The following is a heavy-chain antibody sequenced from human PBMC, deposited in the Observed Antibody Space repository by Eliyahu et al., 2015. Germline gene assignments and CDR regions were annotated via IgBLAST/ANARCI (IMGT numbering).Heavy chain of an antibody. CDR3: AHSKEYSSSWYGGGHYMDV. CDR1: GXSLSXSGVG. J-gene: IGHJ6*03. D-gene: IGHD6-13*01. V-gene: IGHV2-5*02. CDR2: IYWDDXK. Sequence: QITLKESGPTLVKPTQTLTLTCXFSGXSLSXSGVGVGWIRQPPGKALEWLAXIYWDDXKXYSPSLKSRLTITKDTSKNQVVLTMTNMDPVDTATYYCAHSKEYSSSWYGGGHYMDVWGKGTTVTVSS.